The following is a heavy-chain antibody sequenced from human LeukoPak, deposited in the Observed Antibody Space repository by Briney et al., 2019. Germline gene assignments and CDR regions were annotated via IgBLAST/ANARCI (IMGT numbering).Heavy chain of an antibody. Sequence: SETLTLTCTVSGGSISSGDYYWSWIRQPPGKGLEWIGYIYYSGSTYYNPSLKSRVTISVDTSKNQFSLKLSSVTAADTAVYYCARDPYSSGWYVGIDYWGQGTLVTVSS. J-gene: IGHJ4*02. V-gene: IGHV4-30-4*01. CDR1: GGSISSGDYY. CDR2: IYYSGST. CDR3: ARDPYSSGWYVGIDY. D-gene: IGHD6-19*01.